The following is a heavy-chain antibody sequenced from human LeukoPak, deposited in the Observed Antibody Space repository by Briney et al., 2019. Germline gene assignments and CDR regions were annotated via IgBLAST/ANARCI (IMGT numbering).Heavy chain of an antibody. V-gene: IGHV3-30*02. Sequence: GGSLRLSCAASGFTFSSYAMSWVRQAPGKGLEWVAFIRYDGSNKYYADSVKGRFTISRDNSKNTLYLQMNSLRAEDTAVYYCARDFGRLVRSFDYWGQGTLVTVSS. J-gene: IGHJ4*02. CDR1: GFTFSSYA. CDR3: ARDFGRLVRSFDY. D-gene: IGHD6-13*01. CDR2: IRYDGSNK.